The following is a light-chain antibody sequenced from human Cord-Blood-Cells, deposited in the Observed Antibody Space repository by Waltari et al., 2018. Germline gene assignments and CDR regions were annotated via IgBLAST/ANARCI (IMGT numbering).Light chain of an antibody. J-gene: IGKJ2*03. CDR1: QGISSY. V-gene: IGKV1-8*01. CDR2: AAS. Sequence: AIRMPQLPSSSPASTGDRATLTCRASQGISSYLAWYQQKPGKAPKLLTYAASTLQSGVPSRFSGSGSGTDFTLTISCLQSEDFATYYCQQYYSYPYSFGQGTKLEIK. CDR3: QQYYSYPYS.